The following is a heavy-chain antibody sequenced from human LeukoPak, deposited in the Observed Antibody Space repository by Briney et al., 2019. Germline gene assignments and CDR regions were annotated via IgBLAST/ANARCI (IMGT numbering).Heavy chain of an antibody. J-gene: IGHJ4*02. D-gene: IGHD3-9*01. CDR1: GFTFSSYD. CDR2: IGTAGDT. Sequence: GGSLRLSCAASGFTFSSYDMHWVRQATGKGLEWVSAIGTAGDTYYPGSVKGRFTISRENAKNSLYLQMNSLRAGDTAVYYCARASYDILTGYPNFDYWGQGTLVTVSS. V-gene: IGHV3-13*01. CDR3: ARASYDILTGYPNFDY.